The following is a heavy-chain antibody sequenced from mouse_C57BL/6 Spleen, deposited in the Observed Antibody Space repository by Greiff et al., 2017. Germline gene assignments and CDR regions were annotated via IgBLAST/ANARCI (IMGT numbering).Heavy chain of an antibody. CDR3: ARSLYGAPFAY. CDR2: ISSGSSTI. J-gene: IGHJ3*01. D-gene: IGHD1-1*01. Sequence: EVKLMESGGGLVKPGGSLKLSCAASGFTFSDYGMHWVRQAPEKGLEWVAYISSGSSTIYYADTVKGRFTISRDNAKNTLFLQMTSLRSEDTAMYYCARSLYGAPFAYWGQGTLVTVSA. CDR1: GFTFSDYG. V-gene: IGHV5-17*01.